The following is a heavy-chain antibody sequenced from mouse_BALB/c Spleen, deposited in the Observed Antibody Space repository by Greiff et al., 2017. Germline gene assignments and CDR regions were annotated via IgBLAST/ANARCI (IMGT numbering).Heavy chain of an antibody. V-gene: IGHV5-12-2*01. CDR3: ARGRYDASFAY. Sequence: EVMLVESGGGLVQPGGSLKLSCAASGFTFSSYTMSWVRQTPEKRLEWVAYISNGGGSTYYPDTVKGRFTISRDNAKNTLYLQMSSLKSEDTAMYYCARGRYDASFAYWGQGTLVTVSA. D-gene: IGHD2-14*01. CDR2: ISNGGGST. CDR1: GFTFSSYT. J-gene: IGHJ3*01.